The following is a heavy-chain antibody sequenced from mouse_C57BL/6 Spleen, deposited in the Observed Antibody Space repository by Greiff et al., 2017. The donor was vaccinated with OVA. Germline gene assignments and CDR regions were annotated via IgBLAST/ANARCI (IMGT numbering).Heavy chain of an antibody. Sequence: EVQRVESGAELVRPGASVKLSCKASGFNIKDYYMHWVKQRPEQGLEWIGRIDPEDGATEYAPKFQGKATMTADNSSNTAYLQLSSLTSEDTAVFYCTTGDYYGSSHWYFDVWGTGTTVTVSS. D-gene: IGHD1-1*01. J-gene: IGHJ1*03. CDR2: IDPEDGAT. V-gene: IGHV14-1*01. CDR3: TTGDYYGSSHWYFDV. CDR1: GFNIKDYY.